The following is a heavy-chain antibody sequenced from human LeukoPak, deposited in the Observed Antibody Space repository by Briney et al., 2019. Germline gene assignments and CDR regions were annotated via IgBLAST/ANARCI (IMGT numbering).Heavy chain of an antibody. CDR3: AEVARSGY. Sequence: PGGSLRLSCAASGFTFSSYGMHWLRQAPGKGLEWVSSISSSSTYMYYADSVKGRFTISRDNAKNSLYLQMNSLRAEDTAVYYCAEVARSGYWGQGTLVTVSS. D-gene: IGHD5-12*01. V-gene: IGHV3-21*01. CDR2: ISSSSTYM. CDR1: GFTFSSYG. J-gene: IGHJ4*02.